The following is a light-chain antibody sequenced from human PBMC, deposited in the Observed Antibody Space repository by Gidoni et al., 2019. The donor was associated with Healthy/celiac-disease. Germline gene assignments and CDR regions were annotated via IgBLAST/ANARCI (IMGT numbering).Light chain of an antibody. CDR2: GNS. J-gene: IGLJ3*02. CDR3: QSYDSSLSGSNWV. V-gene: IGLV1-40*01. CDR1: GSNIGAGYD. Sequence: QSVLTQPPSVSGAPGQRVTISCTGRGSNIGAGYDVHWYQLLPGTAPKLLIYGNSNRPAGVPDRFSGSKSVTSASLAITGLQAEDEADYYCQSYDSSLSGSNWVFGGGTKLTVL.